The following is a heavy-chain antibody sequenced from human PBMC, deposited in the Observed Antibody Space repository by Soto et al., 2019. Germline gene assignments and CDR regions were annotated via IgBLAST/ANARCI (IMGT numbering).Heavy chain of an antibody. J-gene: IGHJ6*03. CDR3: ARVGSAADYDYIWGSYRWNYYYYMDV. Sequence: PGGSLRLPCAASGFTFSGYGMHWVRQAPGKGLEWVAVIWYDGSNKYYADSVKGRFTISRDNSKNTLYLQMNSLRAEDTAVYYCARVGSAADYDYIWGSYRWNYYYYMDVWGKGTTVTVSS. V-gene: IGHV3-33*01. CDR2: IWYDGSNK. D-gene: IGHD3-16*02. CDR1: GFTFSGYG.